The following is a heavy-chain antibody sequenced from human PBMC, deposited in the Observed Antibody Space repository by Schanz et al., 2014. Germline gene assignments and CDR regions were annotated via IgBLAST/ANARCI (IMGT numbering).Heavy chain of an antibody. Sequence: QVQLVQSGAEVKKPGSSVKVSCTASGGTFNSYTINWVRQAPGQGLEWMGWISPYNGNTNYAQKLQGRVTMTTDTSTSTAYMELRSLRSDDTAVYYCARGGGPEDVFDIWGQGTILTVSS. CDR3: ARGGGPEDVFDI. J-gene: IGHJ3*02. V-gene: IGHV1-18*01. D-gene: IGHD5-12*01. CDR1: GGTFNSYT. CDR2: ISPYNGNT.